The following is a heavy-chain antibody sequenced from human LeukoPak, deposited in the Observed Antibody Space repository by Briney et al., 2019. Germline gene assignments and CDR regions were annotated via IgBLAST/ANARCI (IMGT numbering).Heavy chain of an antibody. J-gene: IGHJ3*02. CDR2: INPNNGGT. D-gene: IGHD3-10*01. CDR3: ARGFVVRGVSPIRPPLSGAFHI. V-gene: IGHV1-2*02. Sequence: ASVKVSCKASGYTFTGYYMHWVRQAPGQGLEWMGWINPNNGGTNYAQKFQGRVTMTRDTSISTAYMDLSGLRSDDTAVYYCARGFVVRGVSPIRPPLSGAFHIWGQGTMVTVSS. CDR1: GYTFTGYY.